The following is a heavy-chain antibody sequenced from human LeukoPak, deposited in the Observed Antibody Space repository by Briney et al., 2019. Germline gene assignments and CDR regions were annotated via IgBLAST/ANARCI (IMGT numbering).Heavy chain of an antibody. V-gene: IGHV4-59*01. D-gene: IGHD3-22*01. CDR2: IYYSGST. J-gene: IGHJ3*02. CDR3: AREPSLTYYYDSSGSVRAFDI. CDR1: GGSISSYY. Sequence: SETLSLACTVSGGSISSYYWSWIRQPPGKGLEWIGYIYYSGSTNYNPSLKSRVTISVDTSKNQFSLKLSSVTAADTAVYYCAREPSLTYYYDSSGSVRAFDIWGQGTMVTVSS.